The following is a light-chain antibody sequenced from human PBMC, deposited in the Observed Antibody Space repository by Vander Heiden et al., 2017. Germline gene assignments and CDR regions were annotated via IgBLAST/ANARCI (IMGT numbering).Light chain of an antibody. CDR1: QSVSSY. CDR2: DVS. Sequence: IVLTQSPATLSLSPGERATLSCRASQSVSSYFAWYQQKPGQAPRLLIYDVSTRAPGIPARFSGSGSGTDFTLTISSLEPEDFAVYYCQQRTNWPPTFGQGTRLEIK. V-gene: IGKV3-11*01. CDR3: QQRTNWPPT. J-gene: IGKJ5*01.